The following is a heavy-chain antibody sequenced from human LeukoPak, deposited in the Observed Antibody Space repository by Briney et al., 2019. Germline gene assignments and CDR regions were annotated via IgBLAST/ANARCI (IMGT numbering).Heavy chain of an antibody. CDR2: IYSGGST. Sequence: PGGSLRLSCAASGFTVSSHYMSWVRQAPGKGLEWVSVIYSGGSTYYADSVKGRFTISRDNSKNTLYLQMNSLRAEDTAVYYCARTRGYSGYDGEYYFDYWGQGTLVTVSS. CDR3: ARTRGYSGYDGEYYFDY. V-gene: IGHV3-66*02. J-gene: IGHJ4*02. D-gene: IGHD5-12*01. CDR1: GFTVSSHY.